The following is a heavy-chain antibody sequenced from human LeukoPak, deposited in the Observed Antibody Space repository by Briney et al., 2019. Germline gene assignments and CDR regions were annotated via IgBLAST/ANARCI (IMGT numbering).Heavy chain of an antibody. CDR2: LYSGGNT. CDR3: VMGGRDGYTYFDF. D-gene: IGHD5-24*01. Sequence: GGSLRLSCAASGFTVSSNYMSWVRQAPGKGLEWVSVLYSGGNTDYADSVKGRFTISRDNSKNTLYVQMNSLRVEDTAVYYCVMGGRDGYTYFDFWGQGTLVTVSS. J-gene: IGHJ4*02. V-gene: IGHV3-53*01. CDR1: GFTVSSNY.